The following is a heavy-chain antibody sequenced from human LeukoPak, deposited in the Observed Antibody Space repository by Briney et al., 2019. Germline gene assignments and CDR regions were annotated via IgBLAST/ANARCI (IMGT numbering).Heavy chain of an antibody. Sequence: GGSLRLSCAASGFTFNSYSMYWVRQAPGKGLEWVSSISSSSSHMFYADSVKGRFSISRDNANNSLYLQMNSLRAEDTAVYYCVRDGGWYGNDYWGQGTLVTVSS. J-gene: IGHJ4*02. D-gene: IGHD6-19*01. CDR1: GFTFNSYS. CDR3: VRDGGWYGNDY. CDR2: ISSSSSHM. V-gene: IGHV3-21*01.